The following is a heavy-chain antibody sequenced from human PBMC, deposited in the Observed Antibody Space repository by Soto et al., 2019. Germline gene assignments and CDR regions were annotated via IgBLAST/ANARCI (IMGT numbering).Heavy chain of an antibody. CDR3: AMGYCSSTSCYAGGVWYYYYMAV. D-gene: IGHD2-2*01. V-gene: IGHV1-46*01. J-gene: IGHJ6*03. Sequence: ASVKVSCKASGYTFTSYYMHWVRQAPGQGLEWMGIINPSGGSTSYAQKFQGRVTMTRDTSTSTVYMELSSLRSEDTAVYYCAMGYCSSTSCYAGGVWYYYYMAVRGKGTTVTVSS. CDR2: INPSGGST. CDR1: GYTFTSYY.